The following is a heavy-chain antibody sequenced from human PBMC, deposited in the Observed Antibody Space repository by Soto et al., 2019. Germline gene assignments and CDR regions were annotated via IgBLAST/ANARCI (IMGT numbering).Heavy chain of an antibody. CDR2: ISGSGGST. D-gene: IGHD1-26*01. CDR3: AKVASIYLHYYYYMDV. Sequence: GGSLRLSCAASGFTFSSYAMSWVRQAPGKGLEWVSAISGSGGSTYYADSVKGRFTISRDNSKNTLFLQMNSLRAEDTAVYFCAKVASIYLHYYYYMDVWGKGTTVTVSS. J-gene: IGHJ6*03. V-gene: IGHV3-23*01. CDR1: GFTFSSYA.